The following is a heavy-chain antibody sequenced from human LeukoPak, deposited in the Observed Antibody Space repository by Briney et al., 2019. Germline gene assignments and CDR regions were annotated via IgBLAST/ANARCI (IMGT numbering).Heavy chain of an antibody. V-gene: IGHV4-34*01. CDR2: INHSGST. D-gene: IGHD3-10*01. CDR1: GGSFSGYY. J-gene: IGHJ4*02. Sequence: SETLSLTCAVYGGSFSGYYWSWIRQPPGKGLEWIGEINHSGSTNYNPSLKSRVTISVDTSKNQFSLKLSSVTAADTAVYYCARPRQRVRGVGGFDYWGQGTLVTVSS. CDR3: ARPRQRVRGVGGFDY.